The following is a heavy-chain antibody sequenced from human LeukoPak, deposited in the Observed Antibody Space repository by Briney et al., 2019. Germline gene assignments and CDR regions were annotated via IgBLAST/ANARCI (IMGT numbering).Heavy chain of an antibody. Sequence: PSETLSLTCTVSGGSISSYYWSWIRQPPGKGLEWIGYIYYSGSTNYNPSLKSRVTISVDTSKNQFSLKLSSVTAADTAVYYCARDPRVGYQLNPGLYYFDYWGQGTLVTVSS. CDR3: ARDPRVGYQLNPGLYYFDY. J-gene: IGHJ4*02. CDR1: GGSISSYY. V-gene: IGHV4-59*01. CDR2: IYYSGST. D-gene: IGHD2-2*01.